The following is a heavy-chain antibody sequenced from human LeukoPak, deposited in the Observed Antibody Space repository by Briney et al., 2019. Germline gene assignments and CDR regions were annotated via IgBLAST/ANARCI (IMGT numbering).Heavy chain of an antibody. CDR1: GFTFSSYA. CDR3: AKDYYDSSGYLNWFDP. V-gene: IGHV3-23*01. CDR2: ISGSGGST. J-gene: IGHJ5*02. D-gene: IGHD3-22*01. Sequence: PGGSLRLSCAASGFTFSSYAMSWVRQAPGKGLEWVSAISGSGGSTYYADSVKGRFTISRDNSKNTLYLQMNSLRAEDTAVYYCAKDYYDSSGYLNWFDPWGQGTLVTVSS.